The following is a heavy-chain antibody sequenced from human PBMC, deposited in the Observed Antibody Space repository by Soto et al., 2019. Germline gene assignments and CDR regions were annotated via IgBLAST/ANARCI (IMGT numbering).Heavy chain of an antibody. J-gene: IGHJ5*01. CDR1: DFSLSGSY. V-gene: IGHV3-11*06. CDR3: ASRGHCSNGRCHPFDS. CDR2: ISMSGSY. D-gene: IGHD2-8*01. Sequence: PGGSLRLSCVGSDFSLSGSYILFFLHSPFPFLSFLSFISMSGSYKTYAASVAVLFTLSRDTLQNILYLQMDSLRAEDTALYYCASRGHCSNGRCHPFDSWGQGTQVTVSS.